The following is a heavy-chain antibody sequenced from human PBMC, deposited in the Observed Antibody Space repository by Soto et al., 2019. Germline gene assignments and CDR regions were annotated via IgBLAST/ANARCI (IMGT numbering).Heavy chain of an antibody. V-gene: IGHV4-31*03. CDR3: ATDEYFGSEINFYDDAMEV. D-gene: IGHD3-16*01. Sequence: QVQLQESGPGLVKPSQTLSLACTVSGGSINIGGYFWSWVRQFPGKGLEWIGHRYYNGSTYSNPSLKSRVTISSDTSKNQSSLRLTAVTAADTAVYYCATDEYFGSEINFYDDAMEVWGQGTTVTGSS. J-gene: IGHJ6*02. CDR2: RYYNGST. CDR1: GGSINIGGYF.